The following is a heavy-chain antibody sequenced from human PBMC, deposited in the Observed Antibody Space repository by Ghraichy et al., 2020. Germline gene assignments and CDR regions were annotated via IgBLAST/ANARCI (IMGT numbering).Heavy chain of an antibody. J-gene: IGHJ4*02. Sequence: SETLSLTCTVSGGSISSSSYYWGWIRQPPGKGLEWIGSIYYSGSTYYNPSLKSRVTISVDTSKNQFSLKLSSVTAADTAVYYCARGGDYVWGSYRQGSLFDYWGQGTLVTVSS. CDR1: GGSISSSSYY. CDR3: ARGGDYVWGSYRQGSLFDY. V-gene: IGHV4-39*01. CDR2: IYYSGST. D-gene: IGHD3-16*02.